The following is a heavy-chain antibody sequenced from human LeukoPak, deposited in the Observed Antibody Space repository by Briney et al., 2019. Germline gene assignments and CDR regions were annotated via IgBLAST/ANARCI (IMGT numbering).Heavy chain of an antibody. CDR1: GFSFRSYA. CDR3: AKDLSGSYYLRYFDY. V-gene: IGHV3-23*01. CDR2: ISGSGGST. D-gene: IGHD3-10*01. J-gene: IGHJ4*02. Sequence: GGSLRLSCAASGFSFRSYAMTWVRQAPGKGLEWVSVISGSGGSTYYADSVRGRFTISGDNSKNTLYLQMNSLRAEDTAVYYCAKDLSGSYYLRYFDYWGQGTLVTVSS.